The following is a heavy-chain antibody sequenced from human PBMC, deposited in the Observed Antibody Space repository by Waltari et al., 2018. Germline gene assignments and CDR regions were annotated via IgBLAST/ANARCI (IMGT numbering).Heavy chain of an antibody. CDR2: MSGSGSVI. V-gene: IGHV3-48*01. Sequence: EVQLVESGGGLIQPGGSLRLSCTASGFTFSTYSMTWVRQAPGKGLEWVSHMSGSGSVIYYADSVKGRFTISRDNAKDSLYLQMNSLRAEDTAVYYCARRYSSTWPFDYWGQGTLVTVSS. J-gene: IGHJ4*02. D-gene: IGHD6-13*01. CDR3: ARRYSSTWPFDY. CDR1: GFTFSTYS.